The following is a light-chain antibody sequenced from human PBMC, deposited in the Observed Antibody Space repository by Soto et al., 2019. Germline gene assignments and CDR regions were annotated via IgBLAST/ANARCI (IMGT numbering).Light chain of an antibody. CDR1: QSINTW. J-gene: IGKJ1*01. CDR2: DAS. Sequence: DIQMTQSPSTLSASVGDRVTITCRASQSINTWLAWYQQRPGRAPKLLIYDASSLQGGVPSRCSGSGSATEFTLTIGSLQPDDSAIYYCQQYNTYWTFGQGTKVEIK. CDR3: QQYNTYWT. V-gene: IGKV1-5*01.